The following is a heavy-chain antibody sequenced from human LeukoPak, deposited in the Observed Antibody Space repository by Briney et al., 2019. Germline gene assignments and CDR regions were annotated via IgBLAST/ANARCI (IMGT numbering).Heavy chain of an antibody. V-gene: IGHV5-51*01. CDR1: GYSFANYW. CDR2: VHPGDSET. Sequence: GESLKISCKGSGYSFANYWIGWVRQMPGKGLEWMGIVHPGDSETRYSPSFQGQVTISADKSISTAYLQWSSLKASDTAMYYCARRGRDLYYYGMDVWGQGTTVTVSS. J-gene: IGHJ6*02. CDR3: ARRGRDLYYYGMDV.